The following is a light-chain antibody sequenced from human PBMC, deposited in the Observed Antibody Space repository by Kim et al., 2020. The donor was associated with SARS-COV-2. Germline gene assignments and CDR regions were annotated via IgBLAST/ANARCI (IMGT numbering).Light chain of an antibody. J-gene: IGKJ4*01. V-gene: IGKV2-28*01. CDR1: QSLLHSNGYNY. CDR3: MQALQTPVT. Sequence: DIVMTQSPLSLPVTPGEPASISCWSSQSLLHSNGYNYLDWYLQKPGQSPQLLIYLGSNRASGVPDRFSGSGSGTDFTLRISRMEAEDVGVYYCMQALQTPVTFGGGTKVDIK. CDR2: LGS.